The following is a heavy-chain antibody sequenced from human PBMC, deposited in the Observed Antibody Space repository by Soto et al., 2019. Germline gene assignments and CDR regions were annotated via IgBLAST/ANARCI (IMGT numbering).Heavy chain of an antibody. D-gene: IGHD3-16*01. CDR1: GFTFSSYG. V-gene: IGHV3-23*01. CDR3: AKVGGLLGRESSIDN. Sequence: VQLLESGGGSERPGGSLRLSCAASGFTFSSYGMTWVRQAPGRRREWVSAITANGDAIFYADSVKGRFTISRDNFNNMVFLQMESLRVDDTAVYFCAKVGGLLGRESSIDNWGQGTLVSVSS. J-gene: IGHJ4*02. CDR2: ITANGDAI.